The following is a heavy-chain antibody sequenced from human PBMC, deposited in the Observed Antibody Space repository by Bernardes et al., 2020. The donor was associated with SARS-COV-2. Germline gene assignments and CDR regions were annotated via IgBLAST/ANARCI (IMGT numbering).Heavy chain of an antibody. D-gene: IGHD2-2*01. CDR2: IYPGDSDT. CDR3: ARRRGIVVVPAAEGYFDY. CDR1: GYSLTRYW. J-gene: IGHJ4*02. Sequence: GGSLKTPRNGSGYSLTRYWIGWVRPIPGKGLAWMGIIYPGDSDTRYSPSFQGQVTISADKSISTVYLQWSSLKASDTAMYYCARRRGIVVVPAAEGYFDYWGQGTLVTVSS. V-gene: IGHV5-51*01.